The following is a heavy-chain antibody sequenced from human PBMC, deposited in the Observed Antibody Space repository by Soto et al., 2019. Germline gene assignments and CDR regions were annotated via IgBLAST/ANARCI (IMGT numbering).Heavy chain of an antibody. CDR3: ARVPYYYDSSGYSYWYFDL. Sequence: VGSLRLSCAASGFTFSSYWMSWVRQAPGKGLEWVANIKQDGSEKYYVDSVKGRFTISRDNAKNSLYLQMNSLRAEDTAVYYCARVPYYYDSSGYSYWYFDLWGRGTLVTVSS. J-gene: IGHJ2*01. CDR2: IKQDGSEK. V-gene: IGHV3-7*03. D-gene: IGHD3-22*01. CDR1: GFTFSSYW.